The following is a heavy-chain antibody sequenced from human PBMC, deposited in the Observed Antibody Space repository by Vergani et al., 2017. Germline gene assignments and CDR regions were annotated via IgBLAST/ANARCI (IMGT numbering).Heavy chain of an antibody. CDR3: ANIPGGYGSSWLFDY. CDR2: ISGSGGST. J-gene: IGHJ4*02. D-gene: IGHD6-13*01. CDR1: GFTFSSYA. V-gene: IGHV3-23*01. Sequence: EVQLLESGGGLVQPGGSLRLSCAASGFTFSSYAMSWVRQAPGKGLEWVSAISGSGGSTYYADSVKGRFTISRDNSKNTLYLQMNSLRAEDTAVYYCANIPGGYGSSWLFDYWGQGTLVTVSS.